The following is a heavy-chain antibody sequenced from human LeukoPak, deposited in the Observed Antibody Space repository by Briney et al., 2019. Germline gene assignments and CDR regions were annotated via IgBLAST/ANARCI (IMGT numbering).Heavy chain of an antibody. CDR2: IDNNGVT. CDR1: GESFSGNF. D-gene: IGHD4-17*01. CDR3: VRLSPVYGDYGVFHY. Sequence: PSETLSLTCAVSGESFSGNFWTWIRQSPGKGLEWIGEIDNNGVTNYNPSLKSRVTMSVDTTRKRFSLRLTSESAADTAVYYCVRLSPVYGDYGVFHYWGQGILVTVSS. V-gene: IGHV4-34*01. J-gene: IGHJ4*02.